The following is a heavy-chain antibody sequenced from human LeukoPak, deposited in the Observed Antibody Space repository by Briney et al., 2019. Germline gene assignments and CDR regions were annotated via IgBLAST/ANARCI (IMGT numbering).Heavy chain of an antibody. CDR2: IGTGGDT. CDR3: ARGLTYYDILTGYYLGNWFDP. CDR1: GFTFSSYD. Sequence: GGSLRFSCAASGFTFSSYDMHWVRQVAGKGLEWVSAIGTGGDTYYQGSVKGRFTISRENAKNSLYLQMTSLRAGDTAVYYCARGLTYYDILTGYYLGNWFDPWGQGTLVTVSS. V-gene: IGHV3-13*01. D-gene: IGHD3-9*01. J-gene: IGHJ5*02.